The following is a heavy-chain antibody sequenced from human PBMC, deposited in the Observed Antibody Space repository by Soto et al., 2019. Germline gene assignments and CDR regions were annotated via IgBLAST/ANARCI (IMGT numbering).Heavy chain of an antibody. D-gene: IGHD5-18*01. CDR1: GYSFTSYW. CDR2: IYPGDSDT. J-gene: IGHJ6*02. CDR3: ARAIRGYSYGSRGMDV. Sequence: GESLKISCKGSGYSFTSYWIGWVRQMPGKGLEWMGIIYPGDSDTRYSPSFRGQVTISADKSISTAYLQWSSLKASDTAMYYCARAIRGYSYGSRGMDVWGQGTTVTVSS. V-gene: IGHV5-51*01.